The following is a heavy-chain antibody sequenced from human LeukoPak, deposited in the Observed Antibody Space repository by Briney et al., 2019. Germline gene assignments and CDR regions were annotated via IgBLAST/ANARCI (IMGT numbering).Heavy chain of an antibody. V-gene: IGHV3-49*04. J-gene: IGHJ6*03. Sequence: PGRSLRLSCTASGFTFGDHAVSWVRQAPGKGLKWVGFIRMKAYGCTTEYAASVKGRFTTSRDDSKHIVHLQMNSLKTEDTAMYFCSRGYCSGGSCYFYYYYMDVWGKGTTVTVSS. CDR2: IRMKAYGCTT. D-gene: IGHD2-15*01. CDR1: GFTFGDHA. CDR3: SRGYCSGGSCYFYYYYMDV.